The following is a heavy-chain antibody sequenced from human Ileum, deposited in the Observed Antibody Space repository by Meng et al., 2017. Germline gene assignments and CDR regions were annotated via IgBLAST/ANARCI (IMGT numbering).Heavy chain of an antibody. CDR3: AKDPGM. CDR2: ISASGAGT. D-gene: IGHD5-24*01. V-gene: IGHV3-23*01. Sequence: SCAASGFTFSSYAMSWVRQAPGKGLEWVSTISASGAGTYYADSVKGRFTISRDNSKNTLSLQMNNLRAEDTAVYYCAKDPGMGGQGTLVTVSS. J-gene: IGHJ4*02. CDR1: GFTFSSYA.